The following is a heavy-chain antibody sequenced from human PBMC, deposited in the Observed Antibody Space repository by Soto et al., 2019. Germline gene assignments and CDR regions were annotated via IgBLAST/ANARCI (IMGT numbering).Heavy chain of an antibody. CDR2: ISASGGST. CDR1: GFIFSNYA. CDR3: ARGLGYCSSSICPLDY. J-gene: IGHJ4*02. Sequence: GGSLRLSCAASGFIFSNYAMSWVRQAPGKGLEWVSVISASGGSTYYADSVKGRFTISRNNSKNTLYLQMNSLRAEDTAVYSCARGLGYCSSSICPLDYWGQGTLVTVSS. D-gene: IGHD2-2*01. V-gene: IGHV3-23*01.